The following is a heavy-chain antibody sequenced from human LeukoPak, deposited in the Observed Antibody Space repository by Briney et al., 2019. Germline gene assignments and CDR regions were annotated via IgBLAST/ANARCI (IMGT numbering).Heavy chain of an antibody. CDR2: ISSSGGGT. CDR3: AKGASVVVVAANYFDY. CDR1: GFTFSTYA. Sequence: PGGSLRLSCAASGFTFSTYAMSWVRQAPGKGLEWVSDISSSGGGTFYADSVKGRFTISRDNSKNTLYLQMNSLRAEDTAVYYCAKGASVVVVAANYFDYWGQGTLVTVSS. V-gene: IGHV3-23*01. J-gene: IGHJ4*02. D-gene: IGHD2-15*01.